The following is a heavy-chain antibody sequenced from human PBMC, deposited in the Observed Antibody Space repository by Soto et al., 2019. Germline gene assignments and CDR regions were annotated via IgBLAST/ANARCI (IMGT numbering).Heavy chain of an antibody. CDR2: ISYSGST. CDR3: ATYGDHGDGRY. CDR1: GGSISGSSYY. D-gene: IGHD4-17*01. Sequence: QLQLQESGPGLVKPSETLSLPCTVSGGSISGSSYYWGWNRQAPGKGLEWIGSISYSGSTYYHPPLKCRVTLCVDTPKNQFSLKVTSVTAADTAFYYCATYGDHGDGRYWGKGTLVTVSS. V-gene: IGHV4-39*01. J-gene: IGHJ4*02.